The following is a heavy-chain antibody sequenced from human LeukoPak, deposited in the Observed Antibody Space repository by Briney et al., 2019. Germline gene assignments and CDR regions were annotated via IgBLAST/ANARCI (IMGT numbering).Heavy chain of an antibody. J-gene: IGHJ4*02. Sequence: ASVKVSCKASGYTFTSNYIHWVRQAPGQGLEWMGMIYPRDGSTSYAQKFQGRVTVTRDTSTSAVHMELSGLRSEDTAVYYCARDQEGLDYWGQGTLVTVSS. CDR1: GYTFTSNY. CDR3: ARDQEGLDY. V-gene: IGHV1-46*01. CDR2: IYPRDGST.